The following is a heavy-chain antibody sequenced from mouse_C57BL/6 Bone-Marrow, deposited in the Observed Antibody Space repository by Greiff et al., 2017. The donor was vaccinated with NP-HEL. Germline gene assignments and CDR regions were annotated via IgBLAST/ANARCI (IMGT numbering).Heavy chain of an antibody. D-gene: IGHD4-1*01. CDR1: GYTFTDYY. V-gene: IGHV1-19*01. J-gene: IGHJ2*01. Sequence: EVQLQQSGPVLVKPGASVKLSCKASGYTFTDYYMNWVQQSHGKSLEWIGVINPYHGGTSYNQKFKGKATLTVDKSSSTAYMELTSLTSEDSAVYCCAREDWVWTDYWGQGTTLTVSS. CDR3: AREDWVWTDY. CDR2: INPYHGGT.